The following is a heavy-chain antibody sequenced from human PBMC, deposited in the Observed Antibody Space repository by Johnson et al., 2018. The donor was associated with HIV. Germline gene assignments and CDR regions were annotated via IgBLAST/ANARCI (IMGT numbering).Heavy chain of an antibody. CDR2: ISSSGSAI. J-gene: IGHJ3*02. V-gene: IGHV3-11*04. D-gene: IGHD5-24*01. CDR1: GFTFNDYY. CDR3: AREVERGLGFDI. Sequence: VQLVESGGGLVKPGGSLRLSCTASGFTFNDYYMTWVRQAPGEGLEWVSYISSSGSAIYYADSVKGRFTMSRDNAKKSVYLQMNSLRAEDTAVYYCAREVERGLGFDIWGQGTMVTVSS.